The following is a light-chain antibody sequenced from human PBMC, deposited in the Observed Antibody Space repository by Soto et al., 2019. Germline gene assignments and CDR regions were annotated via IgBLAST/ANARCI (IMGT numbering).Light chain of an antibody. Sequence: QSALTQPPSASGSPGQSVTISCTRTSSDAGGYNYVSWYQHHPGKAPKLVIYEVNKRPSGVPDRFSGSKSGNTASLTVSGLQAEDDADYYCSSDAGSNNLVFGGGTKLTVL. CDR3: SSDAGSNNLV. V-gene: IGLV2-8*01. J-gene: IGLJ2*01. CDR2: EVN. CDR1: SSDAGGYNY.